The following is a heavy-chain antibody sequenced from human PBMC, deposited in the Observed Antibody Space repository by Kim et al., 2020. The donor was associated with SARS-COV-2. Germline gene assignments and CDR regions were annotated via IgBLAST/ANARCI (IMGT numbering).Heavy chain of an antibody. D-gene: IGHD3-10*01. CDR1: GGSVSSSYYY. CDR3: ARRKSMVQGSPHFDY. J-gene: IGHJ4*02. Sequence: SETLSLTCTVSGGSVSSSYYYWGWIRQPPGKGLDWIGSVYYSGSAYYNPSLKSRVTISLDTSKNHFSLKLSSVTAADTAVYYCARRKSMVQGSPHFDYWGQRTLVTVSS. V-gene: IGHV4-39*02. CDR2: VYYSGSA.